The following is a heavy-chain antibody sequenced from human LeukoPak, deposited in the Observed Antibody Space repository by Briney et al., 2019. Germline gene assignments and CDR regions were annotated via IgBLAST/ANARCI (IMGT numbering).Heavy chain of an antibody. Sequence: SETLSLTCAVYGGSFSGYYWSWIRQPPGKGLEWIGEINHSGSTNYNPSLKSRVTISVDTSKNQFSLKLSSVTAADTAVYYCARGRSYNKGFDYWGQGTLVTVSS. CDR2: INHSGST. V-gene: IGHV4-34*01. J-gene: IGHJ4*02. CDR3: ARGRSYNKGFDY. D-gene: IGHD1-26*01. CDR1: GGSFSGYY.